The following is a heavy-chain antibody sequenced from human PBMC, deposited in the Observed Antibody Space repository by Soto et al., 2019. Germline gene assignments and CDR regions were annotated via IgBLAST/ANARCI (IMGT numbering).Heavy chain of an antibody. CDR1: GFTFSSYS. CDR3: ARDRGGIFGVVITYYYGMDV. J-gene: IGHJ6*02. D-gene: IGHD3-3*01. CDR2: ISSSSSTI. V-gene: IGHV3-48*02. Sequence: GGSLRLCCAASGFTFSSYSMNWVRQAPGKGLEGVSYISSSSSTIYYADSVKGRFTISRDNAKNSLYLQMNSLRDEDTAVYYCARDRGGIFGVVITYYYGMDVWGQGTTVTVSS.